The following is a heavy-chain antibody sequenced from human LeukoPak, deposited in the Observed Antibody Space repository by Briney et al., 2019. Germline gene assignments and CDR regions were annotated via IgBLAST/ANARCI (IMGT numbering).Heavy chain of an antibody. V-gene: IGHV4-39*07. D-gene: IGHD3-3*01. Sequence: PSETLSLTCTVSGDSISSSSYYWGWIRQPPGKGLEWIGSIYYSGSTNYNPSLKSRVTISVDKSKNQFSLKLSSVTAADTAVYYCARVPYYDFWSGYGFDYWGQGTLVTVSS. J-gene: IGHJ4*02. CDR1: GDSISSSSYY. CDR2: IYYSGST. CDR3: ARVPYYDFWSGYGFDY.